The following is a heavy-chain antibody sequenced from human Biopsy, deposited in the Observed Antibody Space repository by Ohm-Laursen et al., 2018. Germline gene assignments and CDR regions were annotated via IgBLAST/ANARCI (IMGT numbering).Heavy chain of an antibody. D-gene: IGHD1-26*01. J-gene: IGHJ6*02. CDR1: GGSFSMDA. CDR3: ASPNSGTYDV. V-gene: IGHV1-69*13. CDR2: IIPMSRTP. Sequence: ASVKVSCKTSGGSFSMDAFSWMRQVPGQGLEWMGLIIPMSRTPDYAQKFQDRVTFTADESTSTVYMELTSLTSDDTAVYYCASPNSGTYDVWGQGTTVTVSS.